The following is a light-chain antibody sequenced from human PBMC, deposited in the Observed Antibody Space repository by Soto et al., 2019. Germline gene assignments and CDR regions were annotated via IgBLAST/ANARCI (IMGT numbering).Light chain of an antibody. J-gene: IGKJ1*01. V-gene: IGKV1-5*01. CDR2: DAS. Sequence: DIQMTQSPSTLSASVGDRVTITCRASPSISSWLSWYQQKPGKVPKLRLYDASSLESGVPSRFSGSGSGTEFTLTISSLQPDDFATYYCQQYNSFWTFGQGTKVEIK. CDR1: PSISSW. CDR3: QQYNSFWT.